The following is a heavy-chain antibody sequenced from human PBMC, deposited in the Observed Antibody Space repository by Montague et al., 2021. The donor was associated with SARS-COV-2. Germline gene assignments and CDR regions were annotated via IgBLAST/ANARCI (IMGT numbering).Heavy chain of an antibody. D-gene: IGHD3-10*01. CDR2: IYYSGST. CDR3: AREVMGSVNYYQAIKYGLDV. Sequence: TLSLTCTISGDFVSSDGYYWSWIRQHPGKGLEWIGDIYYSGSTHYNPSLKGRVTISVDTSKNQFSLKLSSVTAADTAVYYCAREVMGSVNYYQAIKYGLDVWGQGTTVTVSS. V-gene: IGHV4-31*03. J-gene: IGHJ6*02. CDR1: GDFVSSDGYY.